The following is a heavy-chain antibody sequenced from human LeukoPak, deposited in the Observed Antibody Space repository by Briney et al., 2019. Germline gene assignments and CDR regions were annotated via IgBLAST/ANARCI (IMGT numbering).Heavy chain of an antibody. CDR2: IRYDGSNK. D-gene: IGHD6-13*01. CDR3: AKGFVKAAAGMGFLIDY. Sequence: PGGSLRLSCAASGFTFSSYGMHWVRQAPGKGLEWVAFIRYDGSNKYYADSVKGRFTISRDNSKNTLYLQMNSLRAEDTAVYYCAKGFVKAAAGMGFLIDYWGQGTLVTVSS. J-gene: IGHJ4*02. V-gene: IGHV3-30*02. CDR1: GFTFSSYG.